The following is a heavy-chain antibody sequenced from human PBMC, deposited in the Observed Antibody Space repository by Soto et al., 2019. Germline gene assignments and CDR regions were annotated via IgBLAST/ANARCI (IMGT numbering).Heavy chain of an antibody. CDR1: GYNFFDDG. CDR3: ARGRTVSSIGPLLV. D-gene: IGHD1-1*01. CDR2: VSPKSGNT. J-gene: IGHJ1*01. Sequence: QIQLVQSGAEVKKPGASVKVSCKASGYNFFDDGDSWVRQAPRQGQGWMGWVSPKSGNTDYARKVQGRVTMTTDISTSTAYMELRGLISDDTGVYYCARGRTVSSIGPLLVWGQGTLVSVSS. V-gene: IGHV1-18*01.